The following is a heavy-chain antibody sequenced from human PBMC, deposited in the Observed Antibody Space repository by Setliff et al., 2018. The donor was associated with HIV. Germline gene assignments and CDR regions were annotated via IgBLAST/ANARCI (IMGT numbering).Heavy chain of an antibody. CDR2: IWYDGSNI. V-gene: IGHV3-33*01. D-gene: IGHD6-19*01. Sequence: GGSLRLSCAASGFTFSSKGMHWVRQAPGKGLEWVAIIWYDGSNIYYVDSVEGRFTISRDNADNSLYLQMNSLRAEDTAVYYCARYALAVPGYHNAFDIWGQGTMVTVSS. CDR3: ARYALAVPGYHNAFDI. J-gene: IGHJ3*02. CDR1: GFTFSSKG.